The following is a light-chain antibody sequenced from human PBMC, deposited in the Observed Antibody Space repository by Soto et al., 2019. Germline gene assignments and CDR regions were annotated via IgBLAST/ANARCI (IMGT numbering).Light chain of an antibody. Sequence: AIRMTQSPSSFSASTGDRVTITCRASQGISSYLAWYQQKPGKDPKLLIYAASTLQSGVPSRFSGSVSGTDFTLTISCLQSEDFATYYCHQNYSHPLYTFGQGNKLDIK. V-gene: IGKV1-8*01. J-gene: IGKJ2*01. CDR1: QGISSY. CDR3: HQNYSHPLYT. CDR2: AAS.